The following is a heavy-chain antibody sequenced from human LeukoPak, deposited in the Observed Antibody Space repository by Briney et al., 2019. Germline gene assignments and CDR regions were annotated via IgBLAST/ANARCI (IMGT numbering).Heavy chain of an antibody. CDR1: GDSLNTNTW. CDR2: IFHSGST. CDR3: ARRVSGSYYGFDY. J-gene: IGHJ4*02. D-gene: IGHD1-26*01. V-gene: IGHV4-4*02. Sequence: SETLSLTCAVSGDSLNTNTWWSWVRQPPGKGLEWTGEIFHSGSTNYHPSLESRLTISMDKSKNSFSLRLTSVTAADTAVYYCARRVSGSYYGFDYWGQGTLVTVSS.